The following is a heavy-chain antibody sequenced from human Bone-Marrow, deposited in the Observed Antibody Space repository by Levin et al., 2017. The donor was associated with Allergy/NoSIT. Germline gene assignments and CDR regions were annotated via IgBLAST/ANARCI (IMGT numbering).Heavy chain of an antibody. CDR2: ISGSGGST. CDR3: AKENYDFWSGEIYNWFDP. D-gene: IGHD3-3*01. V-gene: IGHV3-23*01. CDR1: GFTFSSYA. J-gene: IGHJ5*02. Sequence: GESLKISCAASGFTFSSYAMSWVRQAPGKGLEWVSAISGSGGSTYYADSVKGRFTISRDNSKNTLYLQMNSLRAEDTAVYYCAKENYDFWSGEIYNWFDPWGQGTLVTVSS.